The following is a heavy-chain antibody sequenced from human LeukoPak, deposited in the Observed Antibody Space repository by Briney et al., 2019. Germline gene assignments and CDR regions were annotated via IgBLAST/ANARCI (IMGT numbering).Heavy chain of an antibody. CDR3: ATGYCSGGSCPYYYYMDV. CDR2: IYGGGST. Sequence: PGGSLRLSCAASGFTVSSNYVSWVRQAPGKGLEWVSVIYGGGSTYYADSVKGRFTIFRDNSKNTLYLQMDSLRAEDTAVYYCATGYCSGGSCPYYYYMDVWGKGTTVTISS. CDR1: GFTVSSNY. D-gene: IGHD2-15*01. V-gene: IGHV3-53*01. J-gene: IGHJ6*03.